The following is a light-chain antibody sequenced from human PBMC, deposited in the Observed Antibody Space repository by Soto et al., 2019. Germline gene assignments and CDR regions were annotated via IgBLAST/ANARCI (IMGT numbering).Light chain of an antibody. CDR3: QQYNSYRA. CDR2: DVS. J-gene: IGKJ1*01. CDR1: QSISGW. Sequence: DIQMTQSPSTLSASVGDRVTSTCRASQSISGWLAWYQQKPGKAPKLLIYDVSSLGSGVPSRFSGSGSGTEFTLTISSLQPDDFATYYCQQYNSYRAFGQGTKVDIK. V-gene: IGKV1-5*01.